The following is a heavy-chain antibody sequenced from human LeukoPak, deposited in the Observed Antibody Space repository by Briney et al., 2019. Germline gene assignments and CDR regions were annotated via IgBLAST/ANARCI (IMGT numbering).Heavy chain of an antibody. CDR3: AKDNYYDSSGCSFDY. V-gene: IGHV3-23*01. J-gene: IGHJ4*02. CDR2: ISGSGGST. Sequence: GGSLRLSCAASGFTFSSYAMSWVRQAPGKGLEWVSAISGSGGSTYYADSVKGRFTISRGNSKNTLYLQMNSLRAEDTALYYCAKDNYYDSSGCSFDYWGQGTLVTVSS. D-gene: IGHD3-22*01. CDR1: GFTFSSYA.